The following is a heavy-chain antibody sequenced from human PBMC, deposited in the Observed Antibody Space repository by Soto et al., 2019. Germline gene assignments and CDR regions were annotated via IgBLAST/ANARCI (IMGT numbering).Heavy chain of an antibody. CDR3: ARDDEDGSYCDLGY. V-gene: IGHV3-30-3*01. D-gene: IGHD3-10*01. J-gene: IGHJ4*02. Sequence: QVQLVESGGGVVQPGRSLRLSCAASGFTISNYIMHWVRQAPGKGLEWVAMILHDGNNKYYADSVKGRFTISRDNSKNRLYLQMNSLRTEDTAMYYCARDDEDGSYCDLGYWGQGTLVTVSS. CDR1: GFTISNYI. CDR2: ILHDGNNK.